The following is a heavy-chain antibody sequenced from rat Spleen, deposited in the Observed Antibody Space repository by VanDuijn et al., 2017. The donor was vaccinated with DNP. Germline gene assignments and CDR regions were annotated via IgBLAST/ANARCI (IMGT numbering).Heavy chain of an antibody. CDR2: ISYSGST. J-gene: IGHJ2*01. CDR3: ARWSRYFDY. Sequence: EVQLQESGPGLVKPSQSLSLTCSVTGFSITSNYWAWIRKFPGNKMEWIGHISYSGSTGYNPSLKSRFSITRDTSKNQFFLQLNSVTTEDTATYYCARWSRYFDYWGQGVMVTVSS. V-gene: IGHV3-1*01. CDR1: GFSITSNY.